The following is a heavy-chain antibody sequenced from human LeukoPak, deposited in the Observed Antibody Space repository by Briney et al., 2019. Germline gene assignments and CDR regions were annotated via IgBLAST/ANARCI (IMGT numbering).Heavy chain of an antibody. V-gene: IGHV4-34*01. CDR1: GGSFSGYY. CDR2: INHSGST. D-gene: IGHD6-6*01. CDR3: ARGPRGATARAPSYYYYYGMDV. Sequence: SETLSLTCAVYGGSFSGYYWSWIRQPPGKGLEWIGEINHSGSTNYNPSLKSRVTISVDTSKNQFSLKLSSVTAADTAVYYCARGPRGATARAPSYYYYYGMDVWGQGTTVTVSS. J-gene: IGHJ6*02.